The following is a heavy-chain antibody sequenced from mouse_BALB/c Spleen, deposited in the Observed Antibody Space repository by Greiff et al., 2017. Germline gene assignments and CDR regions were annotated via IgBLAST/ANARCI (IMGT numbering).Heavy chain of an antibody. CDR3: ARCYYGSSYDLFAY. J-gene: IGHJ3*01. CDR1: GDSITSGY. D-gene: IGHD1-1*01. V-gene: IGHV3-8*02. CDR2: ISYSGST. Sequence: VQLKESGPSLVKPSQTLSLTCSVTGDSITSGYWNWIRKFPGNKLEYMGYISYSGSTYYNPSLKSRISITRDTSKNQYYLQLNSVTTEDTATYYCARCYYGSSYDLFAYWGQGTLVTVSA.